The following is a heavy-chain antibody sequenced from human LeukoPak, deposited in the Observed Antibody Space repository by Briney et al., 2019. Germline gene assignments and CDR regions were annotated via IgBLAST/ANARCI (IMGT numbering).Heavy chain of an antibody. CDR3: AKARRPRGSGSLDY. V-gene: IGHV3-23*01. CDR2: ISGSGGST. Sequence: PGGSLRLSCAASGFTFSSYAMSWVRQAPGKGLEWVSAISGSGGSTYYADSVKGRFTISRDNSKNTLYLQMNSLRAEDTAVYYCAKARRPRGSGSLDYWGQGTLVTVSS. J-gene: IGHJ4*02. D-gene: IGHD3-10*01. CDR1: GFTFSSYA.